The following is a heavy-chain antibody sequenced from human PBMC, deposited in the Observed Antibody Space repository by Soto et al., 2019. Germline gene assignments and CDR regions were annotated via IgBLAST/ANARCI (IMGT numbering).Heavy chain of an antibody. CDR1: GYTFTTYA. J-gene: IGHJ1*01. Sequence: QVQLVQSGAEVKKPGASVKVSCKASGYTFTTYAISWVRQAPGQGLEWMGWISTYNGNTDYAQKLQGRATMTTDTSTSTAYMELRSLRSDDAAVYYCARGAVVAATPSFFHHWGQGTLVTVSS. CDR3: ARGAVVAATPSFFHH. CDR2: ISTYNGNT. V-gene: IGHV1-18*01. D-gene: IGHD2-15*01.